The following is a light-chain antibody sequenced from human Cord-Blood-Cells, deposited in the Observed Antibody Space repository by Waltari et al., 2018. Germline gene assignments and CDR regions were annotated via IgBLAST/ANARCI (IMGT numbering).Light chain of an antibody. V-gene: IGLV3-1*01. J-gene: IGLJ2*01. CDR2: QDS. Sequence: SYELTQPPSVSVSPGQTASITCSGAKLGDKYACWYQQKPGQAPVLVIYQDSKRPSGIPERFSGSNSWNTATLTIIGTQAMDEADYYCQAWDSSTVVFGGGTKLTVL. CDR1: KLGDKY. CDR3: QAWDSSTVV.